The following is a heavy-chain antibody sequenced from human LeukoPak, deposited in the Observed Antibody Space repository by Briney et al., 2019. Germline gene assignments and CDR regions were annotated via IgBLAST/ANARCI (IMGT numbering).Heavy chain of an antibody. J-gene: IGHJ6*03. CDR3: ARVLSGRGSLYDYYYYMDV. CDR2: IKQGGSEK. Sequence: GGSLRLSCAASGFTFSSYWMSWVRQAPGKGLEWVANIKQGGSEKFYVDSVNGRFTISRDISKNTLYLQMNSLRAEDTAVYYCARVLSGRGSLYDYYYYMDVRGKGTTVTISS. V-gene: IGHV3-7*03. CDR1: GFTFSSYW. D-gene: IGHD3-10*01.